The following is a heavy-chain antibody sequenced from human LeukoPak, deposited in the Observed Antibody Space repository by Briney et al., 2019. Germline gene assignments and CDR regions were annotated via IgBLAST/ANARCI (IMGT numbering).Heavy chain of an antibody. J-gene: IGHJ4*02. D-gene: IGHD2/OR15-2a*01. CDR3: ARSRNSIDY. CDR2: INPNSGGT. CDR1: GYTFSGYY. V-gene: IGHV1-2*02. Sequence: ASVKVSRKASGYTFSGYYMNWVRQTPGQGPEWMGWINPNSGGTNYAQKFQGRVTMTRDTSISTAYMELSRLRSDDTAVYYCARSRNSIDYWGQGTLVTVSS.